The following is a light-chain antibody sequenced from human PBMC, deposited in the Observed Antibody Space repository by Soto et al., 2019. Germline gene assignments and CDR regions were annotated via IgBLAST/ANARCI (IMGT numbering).Light chain of an antibody. CDR3: QQLNSSPRT. J-gene: IGKJ1*01. CDR1: QGISSY. Sequence: DSQLTQSPSSLSASVGDRVTITCRASQGISSYLAWYQQKPGKAPKLLIYAASTLQSGVPSRFSGSGSGTEFTLTISSLQPEDFATYYCQQLNSSPRTFGQGTKVDIK. CDR2: AAS. V-gene: IGKV1-9*01.